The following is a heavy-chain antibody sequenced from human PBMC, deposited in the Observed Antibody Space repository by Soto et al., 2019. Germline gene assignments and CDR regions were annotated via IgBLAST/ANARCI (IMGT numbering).Heavy chain of an antibody. J-gene: IGHJ4*02. CDR3: AREFCENTRCYGPVY. CDR2: ISYNNGNR. CDR1: GYIFRSYG. D-gene: IGHD2-2*01. V-gene: IGHV1-18*01. Sequence: QVQLVQSGGEVKKPGASVKVSCKASGYIFRSYGISWVRQAPGQGLEWMGWISYNNGNRKYAQEVQGRVTMTTDTSTSTAYMEVRSLRSDDTAVYYCAREFCENTRCYGPVYWGQGTLVIVSS.